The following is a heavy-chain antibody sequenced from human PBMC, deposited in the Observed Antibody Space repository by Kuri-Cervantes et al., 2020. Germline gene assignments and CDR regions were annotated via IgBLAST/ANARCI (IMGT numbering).Heavy chain of an antibody. CDR1: GYTFTSYA. CDR3: ARAPDWSSSSWFDSAAYYFDY. Sequence: ASVKVSCKASGYTFTSYAMHWVRQAPGQRLEWMGWMNPNSGNTGYAQKFQGRVTMTRNTSISTAYMDLSSLRSEDTAVYYCARAPDWSSSSWFDSAAYYFDYWGQGTLVTVSS. J-gene: IGHJ4*02. V-gene: IGHV1-8*02. D-gene: IGHD6-13*01. CDR2: MNPNSGNT.